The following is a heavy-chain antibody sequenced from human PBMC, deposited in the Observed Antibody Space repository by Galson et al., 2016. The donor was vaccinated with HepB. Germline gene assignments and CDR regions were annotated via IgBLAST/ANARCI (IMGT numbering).Heavy chain of an antibody. V-gene: IGHV6-1*01. CDR2: TYYRSKWFH. D-gene: IGHD3-9*01. CDR1: GDSVYDNSVA. CDR3: AWSGYYDPVTGYFTDAFDI. J-gene: IGHJ3*02. Sequence: CAISGDSVYDNSVAWNWIRQSPSRGLEWLGKTYYRSKWFHDYAVSVKSRITISPDTSKKLVSLHLKSVTPEDTAVYYCAWSGYYDPVTGYFTDAFDIWGQGTMVTVSS.